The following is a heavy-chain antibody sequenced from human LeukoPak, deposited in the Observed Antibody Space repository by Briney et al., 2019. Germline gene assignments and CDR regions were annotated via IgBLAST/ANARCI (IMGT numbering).Heavy chain of an antibody. CDR2: ISGSSSST. V-gene: IGHV3-23*01. CDR3: ARNQEIDYYDSSGFYWGVEY. CDR1: GFTFSSYA. Sequence: GGSLRLSCAASGFTFSSYAMSWVRQAPGKGLEWVSAISGSSSSTYYADSVKGRFTISRDNAKNSLYLQMDSLRAEDTAVYYCARNQEIDYYDSSGFYWGVEYWGQGTLVTVSS. J-gene: IGHJ4*02. D-gene: IGHD3-22*01.